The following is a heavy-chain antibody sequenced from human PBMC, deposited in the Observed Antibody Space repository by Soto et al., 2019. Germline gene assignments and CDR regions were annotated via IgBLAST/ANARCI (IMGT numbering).Heavy chain of an antibody. Sequence: QVQLVESGGGVVQPGRSLRLSCAASGFIFSTYGMHWVRQAPGKGLEWVAVISFDGINKYSADSVKGRFSISRDNSKNSLYLRMNSMRADDTAVYYCGATISYDYVWGSYRYWGDAFDLWGQGKMVSVSS. CDR3: GATISYDYVWGSYRYWGDAFDL. CDR1: GFIFSTYG. V-gene: IGHV3-30*03. D-gene: IGHD3-16*02. J-gene: IGHJ3*01. CDR2: ISFDGINK.